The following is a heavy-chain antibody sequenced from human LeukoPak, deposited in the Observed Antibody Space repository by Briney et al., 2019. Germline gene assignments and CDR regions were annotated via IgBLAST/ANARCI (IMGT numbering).Heavy chain of an antibody. CDR2: IYYSGST. D-gene: IGHD2-21*02. CDR1: GGSISSSSYY. J-gene: IGHJ4*02. CDR3: ARGPVVVVTAIAGVRHWTFDY. Sequence: SETLSLTCTVSGGSISSSSYYWGWIRQPPGKGLEWIGSIYYSGSTYYNPSLKSRVTISVDTSKNQFSLKLSSVTAADTAVYYCARGPVVVVTAIAGVRHWTFDYWGQGTLVTVSS. V-gene: IGHV4-39*07.